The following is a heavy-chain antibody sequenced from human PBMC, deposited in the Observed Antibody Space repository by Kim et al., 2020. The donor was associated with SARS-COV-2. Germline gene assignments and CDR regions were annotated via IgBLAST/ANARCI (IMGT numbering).Heavy chain of an antibody. D-gene: IGHD6-6*01. Sequence: GGSLRLSCAASGFTFSDYYMTWIRQAPGKGLEWVSYISSSGTTIYYADSVKGRFTISRDNAKNSLYLQMDSLEAEDTAVYYCASYSSSSSFDYWGQGTLVTVSS. J-gene: IGHJ4*02. V-gene: IGHV3-11*01. CDR1: GFTFSDYY. CDR2: ISSSGTTI. CDR3: ASYSSSSSFDY.